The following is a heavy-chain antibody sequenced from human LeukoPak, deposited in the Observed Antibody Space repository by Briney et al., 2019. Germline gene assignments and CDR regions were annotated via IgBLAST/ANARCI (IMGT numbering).Heavy chain of an antibody. CDR3: ARDGQWLVPYYYGMDV. CDR2: IYYSGST. Sequence: SETLSLTCTVSGGSISSSSYYWGWIRQPPGKGLEWIGSIYYSGSTYYNPSLKSRVTISVDTSKNQFSLKLSSVTAADTTVYYCARDGQWLVPYYYGMDVWGQGTTVTVSS. V-gene: IGHV4-39*07. D-gene: IGHD6-19*01. CDR1: GGSISSSSYY. J-gene: IGHJ6*02.